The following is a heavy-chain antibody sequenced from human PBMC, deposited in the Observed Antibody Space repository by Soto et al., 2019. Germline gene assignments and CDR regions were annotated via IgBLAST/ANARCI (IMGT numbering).Heavy chain of an antibody. V-gene: IGHV1-18*04. Sequence: ASVKVSCKASGYTFTSYGISWVRQAPGQGLEWMGWISAYNGNTNYAQKLQGRVTMTTDTPASTAYMEVRSLRSDDTAVYFCARVMGLTDAFDSWAQRKKGTVPS. J-gene: IGHJ3*02. CDR3: ARVMGLTDAFDS. CDR1: GYTFTSYG. CDR2: ISAYNGNT. D-gene: IGHD3-10*01.